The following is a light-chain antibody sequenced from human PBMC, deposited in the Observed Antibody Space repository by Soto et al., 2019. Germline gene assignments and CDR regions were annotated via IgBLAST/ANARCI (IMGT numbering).Light chain of an antibody. V-gene: IGKV3-11*01. CDR3: QQRYSWPLT. J-gene: IGKJ4*01. Sequence: EIVLTQSPATLSLSPGERATLSCRASQRVSSSLAWYQQKPGQAPRLLIYDASNKATGIPARFSGSGSGTDFTFTFSSLEPEDFAVYYCQQRYSWPLTFGGGTKVVIK. CDR2: DAS. CDR1: QRVSSS.